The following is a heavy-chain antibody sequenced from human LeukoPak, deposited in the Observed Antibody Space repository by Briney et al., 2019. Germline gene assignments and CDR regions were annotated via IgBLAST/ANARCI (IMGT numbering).Heavy chain of an antibody. D-gene: IGHD3-16*01. V-gene: IGHV1-2*02. CDR1: GYTFTGYY. J-gene: IGHJ4*02. CDR3: ATLDADMVTHFDY. Sequence: ASVKVSCKASGYTFTGYYMHWVRQAPGQGLEWMGWINPNSGGTNYAQKFQSRVTMTRDTSISTAYMELSRLRSDDTAVYYCATLDADMVTHFDYWGQGTLVTVSS. CDR2: INPNSGGT.